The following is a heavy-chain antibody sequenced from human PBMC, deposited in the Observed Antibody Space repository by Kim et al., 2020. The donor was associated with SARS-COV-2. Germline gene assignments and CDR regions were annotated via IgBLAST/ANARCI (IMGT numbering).Heavy chain of an antibody. D-gene: IGHD3-16*01. CDR3: ARDVFSVNYFDY. J-gene: IGHJ4*02. V-gene: IGHV3-30*07. Sequence: YYAGAVKGRFTISREISRSRVYLQMKSLRAEDTAVYYCARDVFSVNYFDYWGQSILVTVSS.